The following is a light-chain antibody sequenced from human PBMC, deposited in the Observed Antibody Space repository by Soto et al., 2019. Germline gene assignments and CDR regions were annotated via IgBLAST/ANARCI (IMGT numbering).Light chain of an antibody. Sequence: DTVMTQSPLSLPVTPGEPASISCRSSQSFVHSNGYNYLDWYLQKPGQSPQLLIYLGSSRASGVPDRFSGSVSGTDFTLKISRVEAEDVGFYYCMQSLHTPRTFGQGTNVEIK. J-gene: IGKJ1*01. CDR1: QSFVHSNGYNY. V-gene: IGKV2-28*01. CDR3: MQSLHTPRT. CDR2: LGS.